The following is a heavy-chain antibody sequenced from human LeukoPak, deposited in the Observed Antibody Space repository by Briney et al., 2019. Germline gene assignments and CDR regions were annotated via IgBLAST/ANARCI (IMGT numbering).Heavy chain of an antibody. Sequence: ASVKVSCKASGYTFTSYHINWVRQAPGQGLEWMGWINPNTDDRGYAQKFQGRLIITSDTSISTAYMELGSPRSEDTAVCFCARTTSFTASGYDYWGQGTLVTVSS. V-gene: IGHV1-8*03. J-gene: IGHJ4*02. CDR1: GYTFTSYH. CDR2: INPNTDDR. D-gene: IGHD6-25*01. CDR3: ARTTSFTASGYDY.